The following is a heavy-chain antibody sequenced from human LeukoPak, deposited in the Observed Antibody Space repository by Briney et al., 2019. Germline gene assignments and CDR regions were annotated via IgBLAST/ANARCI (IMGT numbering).Heavy chain of an antibody. CDR2: IYYSGST. CDR1: GGSISSSSYY. D-gene: IGHD4-23*01. J-gene: IGHJ5*02. CDR3: ARVEDDYGGKLNWFDP. V-gene: IGHV4-39*01. Sequence: PSETLSLTCTVSGGSISSSSYYWGWIRQPPGKGLEWIGSIYYSGSTYYNPSLKSRVTISVDTSKNQFSLKLSSVTAAVTAVYYCARVEDDYGGKLNWFDPWGQGTLVTVSS.